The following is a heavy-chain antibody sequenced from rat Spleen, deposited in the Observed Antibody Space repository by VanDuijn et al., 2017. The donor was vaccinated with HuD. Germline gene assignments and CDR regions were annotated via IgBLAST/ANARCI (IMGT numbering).Heavy chain of an antibody. D-gene: IGHD1-9*01. CDR3: VRHGYTRYYFDY. CDR1: GFTFSSFP. Sequence: EVQLVESGGGLVQPGRSLKLSCAASGFTFSSFPMAWVRQAPKKGLEWVAYISSGGDTTHYRDSVQGRFTISRHNAKSTLYLQMDSLRSEDTATYYCVRHGYTRYYFDYWGQGVMVTVSS. CDR2: ISSGGDTT. V-gene: IGHV5-25*01. J-gene: IGHJ2*01.